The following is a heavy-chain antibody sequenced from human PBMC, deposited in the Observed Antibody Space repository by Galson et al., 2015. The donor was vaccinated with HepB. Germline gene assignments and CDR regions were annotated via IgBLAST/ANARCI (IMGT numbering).Heavy chain of an antibody. CDR1: GFTFNDYN. CDR3: ARDPPLGAPFDY. V-gene: IGHV3-21*01. CDR2: INSDSTYI. Sequence: SLRLSCAASGFTFNDYNMIWVRQAPGKGLEWVSSINSDSTYIYYADSVRGRFTISRDNAKNSLYLQMNSLRVEDTAIYYCARDPPLGAPFDYWGQGTQVTVSS. J-gene: IGHJ4*02. D-gene: IGHD7-27*01.